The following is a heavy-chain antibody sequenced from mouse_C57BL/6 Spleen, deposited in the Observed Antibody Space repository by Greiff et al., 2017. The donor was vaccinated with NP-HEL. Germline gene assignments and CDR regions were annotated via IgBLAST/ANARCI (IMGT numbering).Heavy chain of an antibody. CDR2: ISGGGGNT. CDR1: GFTFSSYT. V-gene: IGHV5-9*01. J-gene: IGHJ2*01. D-gene: IGHD4-1*02. CDR3: ARRGNWASYYFDY. Sequence: EVMLVESGGGLVKPGGSLKLSCAASGFTFSSYTMSWVRQTPEQRLEWVATISGGGGNTYYPDSVKGRFTLSRDNAKNTLYLQMSSLRSEDTALYYGARRGNWASYYFDYWGQGTTLTVSS.